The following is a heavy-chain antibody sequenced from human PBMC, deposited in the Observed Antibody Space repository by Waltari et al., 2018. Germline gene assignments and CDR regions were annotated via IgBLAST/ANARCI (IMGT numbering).Heavy chain of an antibody. CDR2: IWYDGRYE. CDR3: ARDFASTYFFDY. CDR1: GFDFRGYV. V-gene: IGHV3-33*01. Sequence: QVQLVESGGGVVQHGSSLRLSCAGPGFDFRGYVMHWVRQAPGKGLEWVAVIWYDGRYEYYADSVKGRFTISRDNSKDTLYLQMNSLRAEDTAVYYCARDFASTYFFDYWGQGTLVTVSS. J-gene: IGHJ4*02.